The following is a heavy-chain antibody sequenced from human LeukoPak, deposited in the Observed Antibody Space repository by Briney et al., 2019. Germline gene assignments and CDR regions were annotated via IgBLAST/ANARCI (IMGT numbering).Heavy chain of an antibody. CDR2: ISSSGSTI. CDR3: ARGKIRGYSYAPPDYL. D-gene: IGHD5-18*01. CDR1: GFTFSSYE. V-gene: IGHV3-48*03. J-gene: IGHJ5*02. Sequence: PGGSLRPSCAASGFTFSSYEMNWVRQAPGKGLEWVSYISSSGSTIYYADSVKGRFTISRDNAKNSLYLQMNSLRAEDTAVYYCARGKIRGYSYAPPDYLWGQGTLVTVSS.